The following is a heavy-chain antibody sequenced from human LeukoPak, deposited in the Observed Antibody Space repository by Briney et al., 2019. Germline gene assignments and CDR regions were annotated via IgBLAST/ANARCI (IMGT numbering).Heavy chain of an antibody. V-gene: IGHV3-30*18. J-gene: IGHJ4*02. Sequence: PGGSLRLFCAASGFTFNNYGMHWVRQAPGKGLEWVTVISYDGSNKYYADSVKDRFTISRDNSKNTLYLQMNSLRAEDTAVYYCAKGPSKSSGYYYGRYFDYWGQGTLVTVSS. D-gene: IGHD3-22*01. CDR2: ISYDGSNK. CDR1: GFTFNNYG. CDR3: AKGPSKSSGYYYGRYFDY.